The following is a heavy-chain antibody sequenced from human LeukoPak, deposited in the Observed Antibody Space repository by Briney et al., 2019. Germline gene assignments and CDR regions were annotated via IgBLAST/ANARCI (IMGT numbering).Heavy chain of an antibody. V-gene: IGHV4-39*01. Sequence: SETLSLTCTVSGGSISSSSYYWGWLRQPPGTGLEWIGSIYYSGSTYYNPSLKSRVTISVDTSKNQFSLKLSSVTAADTAVYYCARRGYSYGYMGYWGQGTLVTVSS. J-gene: IGHJ4*02. CDR3: ARRGYSYGYMGY. CDR2: IYYSGST. CDR1: GGSISSSSYY. D-gene: IGHD5-18*01.